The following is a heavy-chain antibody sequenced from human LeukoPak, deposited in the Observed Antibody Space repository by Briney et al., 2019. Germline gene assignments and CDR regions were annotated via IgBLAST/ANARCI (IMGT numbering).Heavy chain of an antibody. CDR3: ARGSITGTTRFDY. CDR2: IIPIFGTA. Sequence: ASVKVSCKASGYTFTSYDINWVRQAPGQGLEWMGGIIPIFGTANYAQKFQGRVTITADESTSTAYMELSSLRSEDTAVYYCARGSITGTTRFDYWGQGTLVTVSS. V-gene: IGHV1-69*13. J-gene: IGHJ4*02. CDR1: GYTFTSYD. D-gene: IGHD1-7*01.